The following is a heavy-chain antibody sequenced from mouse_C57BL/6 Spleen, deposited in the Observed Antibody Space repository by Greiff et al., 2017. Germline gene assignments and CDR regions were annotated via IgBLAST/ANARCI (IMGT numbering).Heavy chain of an antibody. CDR3: AGDMTTVPLDY. CDR2: INPSSGYT. J-gene: IGHJ2*01. V-gene: IGHV1-4*01. Sequence: QVQLKQSGAELARPGASVKMSCKASGYTFTSYTMHWVKQRPGQGLEWIGYINPSSGYTKYNQKFKDKATLTADKSSSTAYMQLSRLTSEDSAVYSCAGDMTTVPLDYWGQGTTLTVSS. CDR1: GYTFTSYT. D-gene: IGHD1-2*01.